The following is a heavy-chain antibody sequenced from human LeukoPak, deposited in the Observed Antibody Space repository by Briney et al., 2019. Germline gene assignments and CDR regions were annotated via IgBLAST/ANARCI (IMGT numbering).Heavy chain of an antibody. V-gene: IGHV4-39*07. Sequence: PETLSLTPAQSLGSPSISIYCTGCVRHHPGGGMEWIGCITYSGHTYYNPSLNSRAIMSLDTSKRDFSLRLASVTAADTAVYYCATGGDAQRSWHWGEGTLVTVSS. J-gene: IGHJ4*02. CDR3: ATGGDAQRSWH. CDR1: GSPSISIYC. CDR2: ITYSGHT. D-gene: IGHD3-16*01.